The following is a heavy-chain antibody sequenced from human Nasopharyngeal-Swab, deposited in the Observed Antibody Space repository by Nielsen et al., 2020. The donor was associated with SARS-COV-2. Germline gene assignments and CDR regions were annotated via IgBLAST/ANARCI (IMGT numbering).Heavy chain of an antibody. CDR3: VRSSSWYYFDY. V-gene: IGHV4-39*01. CDR2: IYYNGNT. Sequence: GSLRLSCTVSGYSIAYSTFYWGWIRQPPGKGLEWIGNIYYNGNTYQNPSLKSRLTISVDKSKNQFSLQLSSVTAADTAVYYCVRSSSWYYFDYWAQGTQVTVSS. CDR1: GYSIAYSTFY. J-gene: IGHJ4*02. D-gene: IGHD6-13*01.